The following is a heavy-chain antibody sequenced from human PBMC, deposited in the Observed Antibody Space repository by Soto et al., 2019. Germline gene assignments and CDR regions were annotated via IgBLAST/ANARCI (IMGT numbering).Heavy chain of an antibody. Sequence: GGSLRLSCAASGFTFSSYWMSWVRQAPGKGLEWVANIKQDGSEKYYVDSVKGRFTISRDNAKNSLYLQMNSLRAEDTAVYYCARGSEYVSRWTGTYYYYGMDVWGQGTTVTVSS. CDR1: GFTFSSYW. CDR2: IKQDGSEK. CDR3: ARGSEYVSRWTGTYYYYGMDV. D-gene: IGHD6-13*01. J-gene: IGHJ6*02. V-gene: IGHV3-7*04.